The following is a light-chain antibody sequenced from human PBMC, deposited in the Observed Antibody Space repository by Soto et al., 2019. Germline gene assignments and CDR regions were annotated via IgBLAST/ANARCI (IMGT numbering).Light chain of an antibody. J-gene: IGKJ4*01. CDR2: KAS. Sequence: DIQMTQSPSTLSASVGDRVTIACRASQSISNSLAWYQQKPGKAPNLLIYKASSLESGIPARFSGSGSGTDFTLTISSLQPEDFATYYCRQYVSYPVTFGGGTKVEMK. CDR3: RQYVSYPVT. CDR1: QSISNS. V-gene: IGKV1-5*03.